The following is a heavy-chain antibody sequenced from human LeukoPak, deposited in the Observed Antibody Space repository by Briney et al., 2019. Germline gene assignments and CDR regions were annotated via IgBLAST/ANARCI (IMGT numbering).Heavy chain of an antibody. CDR3: ARDHYYGSGVLKP. D-gene: IGHD3-10*01. V-gene: IGHV1-2*02. Sequence: GASVKVSRKASGYTFTGYYMHWVRQAPGQGLEWMGWINPNSGGTNYAQKFQGRVTMTRDTSISTAYMELSRLRSDDTAVYYCARDHYYGSGVLKPWGQGTLVTVSS. CDR2: INPNSGGT. CDR1: GYTFTGYY. J-gene: IGHJ4*02.